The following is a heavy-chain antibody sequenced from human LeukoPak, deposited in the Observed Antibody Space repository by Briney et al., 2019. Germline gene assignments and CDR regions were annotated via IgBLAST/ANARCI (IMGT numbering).Heavy chain of an antibody. D-gene: IGHD2-2*02. J-gene: IGHJ6*02. CDR3: ARLDVRNTCYYYGMDV. V-gene: IGHV4-59*08. CDR1: GGSISSYY. CDR2: IYYSGST. Sequence: PSETLSLTCTVSGGSISSYYWSWIRQPPGKGLEWIGYIYYSGSTNYNPSLKSRVTISVDTSKNQFSLKLSSVTAADTAVYYCARLDVRNTCYYYGMDVWGQGTTVTVSS.